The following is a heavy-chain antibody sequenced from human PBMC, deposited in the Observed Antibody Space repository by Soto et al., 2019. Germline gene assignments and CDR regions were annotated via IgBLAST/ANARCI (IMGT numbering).Heavy chain of an antibody. J-gene: IGHJ4*02. V-gene: IGHV3-15*07. CDR2: IKSKTDGGTT. CDR3: TTDLVVYVWDYDSSGYTDY. D-gene: IGHD3-22*01. CDR1: GFTFSNAW. Sequence: GGSLRLSCAASGFTFSNAWMNWVRQAPGKGLEWVGRIKSKTDGGTTDYAAPVKGRFTISRDDSKNTLYLQMNSLKTEDTAVYYCTTDLVVYVWDYDSSGYTDYWGQGTLVTVSS.